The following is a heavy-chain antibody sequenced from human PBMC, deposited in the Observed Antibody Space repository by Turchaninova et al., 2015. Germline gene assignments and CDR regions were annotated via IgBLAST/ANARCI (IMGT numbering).Heavy chain of an antibody. J-gene: IGHJ4*02. D-gene: IGHD3-22*01. CDR3: ARDGYYYDSSGYYYGDY. V-gene: IGHV3-30-3*01. CDR1: GFTFSSYA. Sequence: VQLVESGGGVVQPGRSLRLSCAASGFTFSSYAMHWVRQAPGKGLEWVAVISYDGSNKYYADSVKGRFTISRDNSKNPLYLQMNSLRTEDTAVYYCARDGYYYDSSGYYYGDYWGQGTLVTVSS. CDR2: ISYDGSNK.